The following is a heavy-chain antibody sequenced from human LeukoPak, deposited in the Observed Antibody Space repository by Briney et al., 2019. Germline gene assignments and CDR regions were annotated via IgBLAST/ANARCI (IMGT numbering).Heavy chain of an antibody. J-gene: IGHJ3*02. CDR2: INHSGST. Sequence: SETLSLTCAVYGGSFSGYYWSWIRQPPGKGLEWIGEINHSGSTNYNPSLKSRVTISVDTSKNQFSLKLSSVTAADTAVYYCARDRATVTTQDAFDIWGQGTMVTVSS. D-gene: IGHD4-17*01. CDR3: ARDRATVTTQDAFDI. CDR1: GGSFSGYY. V-gene: IGHV4-34*01.